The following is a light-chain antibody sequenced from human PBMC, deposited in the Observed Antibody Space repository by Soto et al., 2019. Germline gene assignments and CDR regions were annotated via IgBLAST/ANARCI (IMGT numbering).Light chain of an antibody. CDR2: DAS. J-gene: IGKJ3*01. CDR3: QHGFT. V-gene: IGKV1-5*01. Sequence: DIPMTQSPSTLSAFVGDRVTITCRASQTISTWLAWYQQKPGKAPQLLIYDASSLETGVPLRFSGSGSGTEFTLSVSRLQPDDFATYYCQHGFTFGPGTRVDIK. CDR1: QTISTW.